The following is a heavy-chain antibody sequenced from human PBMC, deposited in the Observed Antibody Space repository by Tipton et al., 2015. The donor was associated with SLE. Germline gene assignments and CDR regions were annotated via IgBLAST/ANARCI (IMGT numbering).Heavy chain of an antibody. V-gene: IGHV4-39*07. CDR1: GGSISSSSYY. CDR3: AGMSYPREGYFDY. D-gene: IGHD1-26*01. Sequence: TLSLTCTVSGGSISSSSYYWGWIRQPPGKGLEWIGSIYYSGSTYYNPSLKSRVTISVDTSKNQFSLKLSYVTAADTAVYYCAGMSYPREGYFDYWGQGTLVTVSS. J-gene: IGHJ4*02. CDR2: IYYSGST.